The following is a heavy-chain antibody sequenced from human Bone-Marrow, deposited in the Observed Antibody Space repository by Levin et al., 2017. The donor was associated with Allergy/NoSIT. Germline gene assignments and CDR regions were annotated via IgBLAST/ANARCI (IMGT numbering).Heavy chain of an antibody. V-gene: IGHV4-34*01. J-gene: IGHJ4*02. D-gene: IGHD2-15*01. CDR3: ARGLGNGYCSGGSRRWYY. CDR2: INHSGST. CDR1: GGSFSGYY. Sequence: SQTLSLTCAVYGGSFSGYYWSWIRQPPGKGLEWIGEINHSGSTNYNPSLKSRVTISVDTSKNQFSLKLSSVTAADTAVYYCARGLGNGYCSGGSRRWYYWGQGTLVTVSS.